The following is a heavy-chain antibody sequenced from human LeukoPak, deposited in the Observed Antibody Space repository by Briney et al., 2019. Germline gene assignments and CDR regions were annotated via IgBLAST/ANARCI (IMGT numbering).Heavy chain of an antibody. D-gene: IGHD2-21*01. V-gene: IGHV4-31*03. CDR3: ARDSYSLSAALYYYYYMDV. J-gene: IGHJ6*03. Sequence: TLSLTCTVSGGSISDAAYYWSWIRQHPGEGLKWIGYIYYSGSTSYNPSLKSRVTISVDTSKNQFSLKLSSVTAADTAAYYCARDSYSLSAALYYYYYMDVWGKGTTVTVSS. CDR1: GGSISDAAYY. CDR2: IYYSGST.